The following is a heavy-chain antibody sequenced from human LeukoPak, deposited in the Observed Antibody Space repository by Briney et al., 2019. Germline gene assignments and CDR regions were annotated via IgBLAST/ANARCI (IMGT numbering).Heavy chain of an antibody. Sequence: PGGSLRLSCAASGFTFSSYAMSWVRQAPGKGLEWVSAISGSGGSTYYADSVKGRFTTSRDNSKNTLYLQMNSLRAEDTAVYYCATRLGYCSGGSCYYQLDYWGQGTLVTVSS. V-gene: IGHV3-23*01. J-gene: IGHJ4*02. D-gene: IGHD2-15*01. CDR1: GFTFSSYA. CDR3: ATRLGYCSGGSCYYQLDY. CDR2: ISGSGGST.